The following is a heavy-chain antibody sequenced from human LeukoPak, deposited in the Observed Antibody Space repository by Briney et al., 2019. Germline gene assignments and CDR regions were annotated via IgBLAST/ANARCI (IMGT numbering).Heavy chain of an antibody. J-gene: IGHJ4*02. CDR1: GGTFSSYA. CDR2: IIPIFGTA. D-gene: IGHD3-22*01. CDR3: ATDSNYYDSSGHDY. V-gene: IGHV1-69*13. Sequence: SVTVSCKASGGTFSSYAISWVRQAPGQGLEWMGGIIPIFGTANYAQKFQGRVTITADESTSTAYMELSSLRSEDTAVYYCATDSNYYDSSGHDYWGQGTLVTVSS.